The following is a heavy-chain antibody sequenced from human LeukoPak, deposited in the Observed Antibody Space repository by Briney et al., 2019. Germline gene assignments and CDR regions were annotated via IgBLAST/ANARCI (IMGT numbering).Heavy chain of an antibody. Sequence: VGSLRLSCAASGVISSSYAMSWVRQAPGKGLEWVSTISGSGGSTYYADSVKGRFTISRDNSKNTVYLQMIRLRAEDTAVYYCAKYGSCINDVCHGYIDYWGQGTLVTVSS. J-gene: IGHJ4*01. D-gene: IGHD2-8*01. CDR1: GVISSSYA. CDR2: ISGSGGST. V-gene: IGHV3-23*01. CDR3: AKYGSCINDVCHGYIDY.